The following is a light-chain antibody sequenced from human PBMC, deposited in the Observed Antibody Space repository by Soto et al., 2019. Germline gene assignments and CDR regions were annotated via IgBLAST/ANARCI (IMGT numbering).Light chain of an antibody. CDR1: QSISNN. V-gene: IGKV3-15*01. J-gene: IGKJ2*01. CDR3: QQYNNWPPKHT. CDR2: DAS. Sequence: EIVMTQSPATLSVSPGERVTLSCRASQSISNNLAWYQHKSGRAPRVLIYDASTRATGIPVRFSGSGSGTEFTLTISSLQSDDFAVYYCQQYNNWPPKHTFGQGTKLEIK.